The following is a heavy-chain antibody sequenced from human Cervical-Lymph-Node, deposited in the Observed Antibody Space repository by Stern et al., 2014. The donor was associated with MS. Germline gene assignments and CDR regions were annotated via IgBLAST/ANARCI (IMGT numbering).Heavy chain of an antibody. V-gene: IGHV5-51*01. CDR2: IYPGGSDT. J-gene: IGHJ5*02. CDR1: GYSFTSYW. Sequence: EVQLVQSGAEVKKPGESLKISCKGSGYSFTSYWIGWVRQMPGKGLEWMGIIYPGGSDTRYSPSFQGQVTISADKSISTAYLQWSSLKASDTAMYYCARQSPGIVVVPAAALDPWGQGTLVTVSS. D-gene: IGHD2-2*01. CDR3: ARQSPGIVVVPAAALDP.